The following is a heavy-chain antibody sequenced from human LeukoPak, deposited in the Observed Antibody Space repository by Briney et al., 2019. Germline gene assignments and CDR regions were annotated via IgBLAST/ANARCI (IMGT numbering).Heavy chain of an antibody. V-gene: IGHV1-24*01. D-gene: IGHD6-19*01. CDR1: GYTLTELS. CDR2: FDPEDGET. CDR3: ARGFSAVAGTGDAFDI. J-gene: IGHJ3*02. Sequence: ASVKVSCKVSGYTLTELSMHWVRQAPGKGLEWIGGFDPEDGETIYAQKFQGRVTMTEDTSTDTAYMELSSLRSEDTAVYYCARGFSAVAGTGDAFDIWGQGTMVTVSS.